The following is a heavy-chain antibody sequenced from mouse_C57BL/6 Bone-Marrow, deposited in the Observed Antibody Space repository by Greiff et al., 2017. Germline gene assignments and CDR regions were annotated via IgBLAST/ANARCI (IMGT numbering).Heavy chain of an antibody. Sequence: VQLQQSGAELVRPGASVKLSCTASGFNIKDDYMHWVKQRPEQGLEWIGWIDPENGDTEYASKFQGKATITADTSSNTAYLQISSLTSEDTAVYYCTTRGVVGYFDYWGQGTTLTVSS. J-gene: IGHJ2*01. V-gene: IGHV14-4*01. CDR2: IDPENGDT. CDR3: TTRGVVGYFDY. D-gene: IGHD1-1*01. CDR1: GFNIKDDY.